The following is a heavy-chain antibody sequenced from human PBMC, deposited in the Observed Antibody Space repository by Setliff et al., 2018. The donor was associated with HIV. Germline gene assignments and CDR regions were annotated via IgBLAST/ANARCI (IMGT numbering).Heavy chain of an antibody. D-gene: IGHD6-19*01. CDR2: IIPIFGTA. CDR1: GGPFKTYA. Sequence: SVKVSCKASGGPFKTYAINWVRQAPGQGLEWMGGIIPIFGTANYAQKLQGRGTMTRETSTKTVYMELSSLRFEDTAVYYCARGGPRGLEVAALEFDYWGQGTLVTVSS. V-gene: IGHV1-69*05. CDR3: ARGGPRGLEVAALEFDY. J-gene: IGHJ4*02.